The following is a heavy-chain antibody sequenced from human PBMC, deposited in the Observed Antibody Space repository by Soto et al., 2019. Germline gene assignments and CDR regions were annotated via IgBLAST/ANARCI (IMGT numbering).Heavy chain of an antibody. D-gene: IGHD3-22*01. CDR2: IHYSGIT. J-gene: IGHJ3*02. V-gene: IGHV4-30-4*01. Sequence: SETLSLACTVSGDSISRGDYYWIWIRQPPGKGLEWIGYIHYSGITYYNPSLKSRLSISVDRSKSQISLKVRSVTAADTAVYYCARDYYDRSRNAFDIWGRGTMVTVSS. CDR1: GDSISRGDYY. CDR3: ARDYYDRSRNAFDI.